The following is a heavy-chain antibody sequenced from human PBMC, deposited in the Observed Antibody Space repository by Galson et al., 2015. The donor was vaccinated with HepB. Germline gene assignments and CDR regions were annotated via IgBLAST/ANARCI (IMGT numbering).Heavy chain of an antibody. V-gene: IGHV3-30*04. CDR3: ARGVREQNSGWSDY. Sequence: SLRLSCAASGFTFSSYAMHWVRQAPGKGLEWVAVISYDGSNKYYADSVKGRFTISRDNSKNTLYLRMNSLRAEDTPVYYCARGVREQNSGWSDYWGQGTLVTVSS. J-gene: IGHJ4*02. D-gene: IGHD6-19*01. CDR2: ISYDGSNK. CDR1: GFTFSSYA.